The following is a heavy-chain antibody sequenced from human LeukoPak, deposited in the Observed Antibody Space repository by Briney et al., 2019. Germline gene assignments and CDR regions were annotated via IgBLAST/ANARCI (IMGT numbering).Heavy chain of an antibody. CDR2: IYTSGST. CDR1: GGSIRSGTDY. J-gene: IGHJ6*03. V-gene: IGHV4-61*02. CDR3: AREKPSSGSYSSAMDV. D-gene: IGHD1-26*01. Sequence: SETLSLTCSVSGGSIRSGTDYWSWVRQPAGKGLEWIGRIYTSGSTNYNPSLKSRVTMSVDTSKNQFSLKLSSVTAADTAVYYCAREKPSSGSYSSAMDVWGKGTTVTVSS.